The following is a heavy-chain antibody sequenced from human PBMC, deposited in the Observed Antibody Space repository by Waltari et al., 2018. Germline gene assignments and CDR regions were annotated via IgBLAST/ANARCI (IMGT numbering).Heavy chain of an antibody. CDR1: GGSFSNYY. J-gene: IGHJ6*03. CDR3: AGLRFNYYYFYHMDV. D-gene: IGHD3-10*01. CDR2: IDHSGSP. Sequence: QVHLQQWGAGLLKPSETLSLTCGVSGGSFSNYYWSWIRQPTGRGLEWIGDIDHSGSPNDSPSLKSRVTLSVGTSKKEFSLRLTSVTAADTAIYYCAGLRFNYYYFYHMDVWGKGTTVTVSS. V-gene: IGHV4-34*02.